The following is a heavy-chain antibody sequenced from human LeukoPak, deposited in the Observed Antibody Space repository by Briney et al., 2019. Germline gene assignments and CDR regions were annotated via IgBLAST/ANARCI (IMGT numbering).Heavy chain of an antibody. CDR3: ARDGGSAWFLDY. V-gene: IGHV3-48*04. Sequence: GGSLRLSCAASGFTFSTYSMNWVRQAPGKGLEWVSYISSSGNTTYNADSVKGRFSITRDNAKNSLYLQMNSLRAEDTAVYCCARDGGSAWFLDYWGQGTLVTVSS. CDR2: ISSSGNTT. D-gene: IGHD6-19*01. J-gene: IGHJ4*02. CDR1: GFTFSTYS.